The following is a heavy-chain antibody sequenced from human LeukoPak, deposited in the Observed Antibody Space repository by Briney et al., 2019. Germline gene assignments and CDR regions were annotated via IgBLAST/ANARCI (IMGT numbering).Heavy chain of an antibody. D-gene: IGHD4-11*01. CDR2: ISGSGGST. J-gene: IGHJ6*02. CDR3: AKGTAKRLPQAYYYGMDV. CDR1: GFTFSSYA. Sequence: GGSLRLPCAASGFTFSSYAMCWVRQAPGKGLEWVSAISGSGGSTYYADSVKGRFTISRDNSKNTLYLQMNSLRAEDTAVYYCAKGTAKRLPQAYYYGMDVWGQGTTVTVSS. V-gene: IGHV3-23*01.